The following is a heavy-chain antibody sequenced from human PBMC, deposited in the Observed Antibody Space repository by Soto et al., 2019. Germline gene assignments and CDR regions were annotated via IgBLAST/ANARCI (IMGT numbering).Heavy chain of an antibody. CDR2: IIPIFGTA. Sequence: SVKVSCKASGGTFSSYAISWVRQAPGQGLEWMGGIIPIFGTANYAQKFQGRVTITADESTSTAYMELSSLRSEDTAVYYCARGKYNWNYYHTFRYYYGMDVWGQGTTVTVSS. D-gene: IGHD1-7*01. V-gene: IGHV1-69*13. CDR1: GGTFSSYA. J-gene: IGHJ6*02. CDR3: ARGKYNWNYYHTFRYYYGMDV.